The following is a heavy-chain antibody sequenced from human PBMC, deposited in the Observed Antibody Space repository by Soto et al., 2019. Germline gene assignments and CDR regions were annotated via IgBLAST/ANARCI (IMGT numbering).Heavy chain of an antibody. V-gene: IGHV3-30*04. Sequence: GGSLTLSCAASGFSFSSYALHCVRQAPGKGLDWFAVRSDDGINKYYADSVKGRFTISRDNSKNTLYLETSSLRAEDTALYYCARDRNIVVLSVIRPLYYFDSWALPNLVTVSS. CDR1: GFSFSSYA. CDR2: RSDDGINK. D-gene: IGHD2-21*02. J-gene: IGHJ4*02. CDR3: ARDRNIVVLSVIRPLYYFDS.